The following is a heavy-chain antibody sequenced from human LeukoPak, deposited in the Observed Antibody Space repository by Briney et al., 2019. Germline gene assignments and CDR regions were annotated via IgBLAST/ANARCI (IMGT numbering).Heavy chain of an antibody. CDR2: ISYDGSDK. Sequence: PGGSLRLSCAASGFTFSTYTMHWVRQSPGKGLEWVAVISYDGSDKYYADSAKGRFTISRDNSKNTLYLQMNSLRAEDTAVYYCARVHCSGGSCYSPYYWGQGTLVTVSS. J-gene: IGHJ4*02. D-gene: IGHD2-15*01. CDR3: ARVHCSGGSCYSPYY. CDR1: GFTFSTYT. V-gene: IGHV3-30*04.